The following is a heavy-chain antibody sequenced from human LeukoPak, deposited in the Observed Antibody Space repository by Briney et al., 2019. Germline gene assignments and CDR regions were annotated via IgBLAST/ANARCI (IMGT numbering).Heavy chain of an antibody. Sequence: GGSLRLSCTASGFTFSSHWMTWVRQPPGKGLEWVANIKEDGGVEYYVDSVKGRFTISRDNTKNALYLQMDNLRADDTAVYFCARDSRWLLDYWGQGTLITVSS. D-gene: IGHD6-19*01. J-gene: IGHJ4*02. CDR3: ARDSRWLLDY. CDR1: GFTFSSHW. CDR2: IKEDGGVE. V-gene: IGHV3-7*03.